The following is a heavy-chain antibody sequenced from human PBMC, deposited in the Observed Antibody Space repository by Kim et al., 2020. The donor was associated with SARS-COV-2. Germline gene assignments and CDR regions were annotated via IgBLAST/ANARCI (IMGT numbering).Heavy chain of an antibody. J-gene: IGHJ6*02. CDR1: GGSFSGYY. V-gene: IGHV4-34*01. D-gene: IGHD6-13*01. CDR3: ARGPGSSSWVYYYYYYGMDV. CDR2: INHSGST. Sequence: SETLSLTCAVYGGSFSGYYWSWIRQPPGKGLEWIGEINHSGSTNYNPSLKSRVTISVDTSKNQFSLKLSSVTAADTAVYYCARGPGSSSWVYYYYYYGMDVWGQGTPVTVSS.